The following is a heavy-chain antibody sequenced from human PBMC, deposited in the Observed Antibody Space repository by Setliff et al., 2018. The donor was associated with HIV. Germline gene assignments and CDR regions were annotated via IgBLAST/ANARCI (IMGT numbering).Heavy chain of an antibody. CDR1: GGIISSDSFF. Sequence: SETLSLTCTVSGGIISSDSFFWSWIRQPAGKGLEWIGHISATGSTNYNPSLKSRVTILMSTSEIQFSLTLNSVTAADTAKYYCARGRLMGSSVLFFDFWGQGILVTVSS. D-gene: IGHD2-21*01. J-gene: IGHJ4*02. CDR2: ISATGST. V-gene: IGHV4-61*09. CDR3: ARGRLMGSSVLFFDF.